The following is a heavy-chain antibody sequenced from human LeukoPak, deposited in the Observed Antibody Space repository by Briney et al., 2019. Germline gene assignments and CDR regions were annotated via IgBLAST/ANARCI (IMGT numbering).Heavy chain of an antibody. V-gene: IGHV3-23*01. CDR3: AKDRVAHFFYWYFDL. J-gene: IGHJ2*01. CDR2: ISGSGGST. D-gene: IGHD5-12*01. CDR1: GFIFSCYA. Sequence: PGGPLRLSCAASGFIFSCYAISRLRQAPGKGLEWVSGISGSGGSTLYADSVKGRFTISRDNSKKTVYLQMNSLRAEDTAVYYCAKDRVAHFFYWYFDLWGRGTLVTVSS.